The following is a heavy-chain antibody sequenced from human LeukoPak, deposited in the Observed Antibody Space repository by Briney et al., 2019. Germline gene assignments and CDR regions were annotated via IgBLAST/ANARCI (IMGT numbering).Heavy chain of an antibody. D-gene: IGHD6-19*01. Sequence: GGSLRLSCAASGFTFSSYSMNWVRQAPGKGLEWVSSISSSSSYIYYADSVKGRFTISRDNAKNSLYLQMNSLRAEDTAVYYCARDLGGDYSSGWYADYWGQGTLVTVSS. CDR3: ARDLGGDYSSGWYADY. CDR1: GFTFSSYS. J-gene: IGHJ4*02. V-gene: IGHV3-21*01. CDR2: ISSSSSYI.